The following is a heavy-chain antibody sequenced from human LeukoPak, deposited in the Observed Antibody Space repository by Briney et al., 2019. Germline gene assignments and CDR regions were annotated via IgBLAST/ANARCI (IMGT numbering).Heavy chain of an antibody. V-gene: IGHV4-34*01. J-gene: IGHJ5*02. D-gene: IGHD6-13*01. Sequence: SETLSLTCAVYGGSFSGYYWSRIRQPPGKGLEWIGEINHSGSTNYNPSLKSRVTISVDTSKNQFSLKLSSVTAADTAVYYCARGRGIGAAAGNNWFDPWGQGTLVTVSS. CDR2: INHSGST. CDR3: ARGRGIGAAAGNNWFDP. CDR1: GGSFSGYY.